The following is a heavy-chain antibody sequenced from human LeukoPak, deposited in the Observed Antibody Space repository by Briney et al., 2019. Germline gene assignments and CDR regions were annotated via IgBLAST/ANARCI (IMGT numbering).Heavy chain of an antibody. CDR1: GYSFTSYG. V-gene: IGHV1-18*01. Sequence: ASVKVSCKASGYSFTSYGITWVRQAPGQGLEWMVWISVNSGDTNYAQKLKGRVTMTTDTSTRTAYMEVRSLRFDDTAVYYCARVGKGRSLYAGAPLSMDVWGQGTTVIVSS. CDR2: ISVNSGDT. CDR3: ARVGKGRSLYAGAPLSMDV. J-gene: IGHJ6*02. D-gene: IGHD2-8*01.